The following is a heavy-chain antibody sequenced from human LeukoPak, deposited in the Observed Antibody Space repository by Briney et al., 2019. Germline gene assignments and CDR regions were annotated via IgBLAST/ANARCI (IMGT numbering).Heavy chain of an antibody. Sequence: GGSLRLSCEASGFTFSTYGMHWVRQAPGKGLEWVAVIWYDGSNKNYADSVKGRFTISRDNSKNTLYLQMNSLRAEDTAVYYCARGVVPYYYCMDVWGKGTTVTVSS. J-gene: IGHJ6*03. CDR2: IWYDGSNK. CDR3: ARGVVPYYYCMDV. V-gene: IGHV3-33*01. D-gene: IGHD2-15*01. CDR1: GFTFSTYG.